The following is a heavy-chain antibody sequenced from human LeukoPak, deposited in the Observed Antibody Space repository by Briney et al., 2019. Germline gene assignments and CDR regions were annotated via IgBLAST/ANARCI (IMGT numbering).Heavy chain of an antibody. V-gene: IGHV3-48*01. CDR1: GFTFSKYS. CDR3: ARDSEYSSSY. J-gene: IGHJ4*02. Sequence: GGSLRLSCSVSGFTFSKYSMNWVRQAPGKGLEWISYINSGSSLIYYADSVKGRFTISRDNAKNSLYLQMNSLRAEDTAVYYCARDSEYSSSYWGQGTLVTVSS. CDR2: INSGSSLI. D-gene: IGHD6-6*01.